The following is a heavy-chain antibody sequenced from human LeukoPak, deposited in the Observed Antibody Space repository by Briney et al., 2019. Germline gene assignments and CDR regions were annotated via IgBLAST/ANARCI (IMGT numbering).Heavy chain of an antibody. CDR3: AKDSSSWLEYYFDY. CDR2: ISWNSGSI. J-gene: IGHJ4*02. Sequence: GSSLRLSCAASGFTFDDYAMHWVRQAPGKGLEWVSGISWNSGSIGYADSVKGRFTISRDNAKNSLYLQMNSLRAEDMSLYYCAKDSSSWLEYYFDYWGQGTLVTVSS. D-gene: IGHD6-13*01. V-gene: IGHV3-9*03. CDR1: GFTFDDYA.